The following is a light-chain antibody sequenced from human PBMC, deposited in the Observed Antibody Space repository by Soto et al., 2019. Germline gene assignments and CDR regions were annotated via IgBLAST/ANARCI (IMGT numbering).Light chain of an antibody. J-gene: IGLJ3*02. CDR3: AAWEDSLNGWV. Sequence: QSVLTQPPSASGTPGQRVTISCSGSSSNIGSNTVNWYQQLPGTAPQLLIYSNNQRPSGVPDRFSGSKSGTSASLAISGLQSEDEADYYCAAWEDSLNGWVFGGGTTVTV. CDR1: SSNIGSNT. CDR2: SNN. V-gene: IGLV1-44*01.